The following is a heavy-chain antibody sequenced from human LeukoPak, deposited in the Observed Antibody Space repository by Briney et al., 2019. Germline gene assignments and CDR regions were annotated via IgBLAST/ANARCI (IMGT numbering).Heavy chain of an antibody. V-gene: IGHV3-21*01. D-gene: IGHD6-19*01. J-gene: IGHJ4*02. CDR2: IGSSSSYI. Sequence: GGSLRLSCAASGFTFSSYSMNWVRQAPGKGLEWVSSIGSSSSYIYYADSVKGRFTISRDNAKNSLYLQMNSLRAEDTAVYYCVRVVGGWLDYWGQGTLVTVSS. CDR1: GFTFSSYS. CDR3: VRVVGGWLDY.